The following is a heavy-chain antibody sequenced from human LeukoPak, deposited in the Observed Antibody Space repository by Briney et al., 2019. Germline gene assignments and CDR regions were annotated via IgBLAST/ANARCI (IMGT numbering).Heavy chain of an antibody. J-gene: IGHJ5*02. Sequence: GGSLRLSCAASGFTFSGYWMSWVRQAPGKGLEWVANIKPDGSDKAYVDSVKGRFTISRDNTKNPLYLQMSSLRAEDTAVYYCARAMTWGQGTLVSVSS. CDR1: GFTFSGYW. V-gene: IGHV3-7*01. CDR2: IKPDGSDK. CDR3: ARAMT.